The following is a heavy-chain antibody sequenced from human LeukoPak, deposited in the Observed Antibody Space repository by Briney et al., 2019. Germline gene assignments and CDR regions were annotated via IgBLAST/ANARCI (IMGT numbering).Heavy chain of an antibody. CDR2: INPNSGGT. D-gene: IGHD5-18*01. Sequence: GGSVKVSCKASGYTFTGYYMHWVRQAPGQGLEWMGWINPNSGGTNYAQKFQGRVTMTRNTSISTAYMELSSLRSEDTAVYYCARDLMVDTAMARLFYYYYGMDVWGQGTTVTVSS. CDR1: GYTFTGYY. V-gene: IGHV1-2*02. CDR3: ARDLMVDTAMARLFYYYYGMDV. J-gene: IGHJ6*02.